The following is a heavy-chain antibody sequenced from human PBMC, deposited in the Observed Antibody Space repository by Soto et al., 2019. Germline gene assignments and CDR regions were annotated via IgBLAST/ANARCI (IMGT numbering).Heavy chain of an antibody. J-gene: IGHJ6*02. D-gene: IGHD3-3*01. CDR1: GGSISSSNW. CDR3: AREKVGFWSGQQKNYYYYYGMDV. Sequence: QVQLQESGPGLVKPSGTLSLTCAVSGGSISSSNWWSWVRQPPGKGLEWIGEIYHSGSTNYNPSLKSRVTISVDKSKNQFSLKLSSVTAADTAVYYCAREKVGFWSGQQKNYYYYYGMDVWGQGTTVTVSS. CDR2: IYHSGST. V-gene: IGHV4-4*02.